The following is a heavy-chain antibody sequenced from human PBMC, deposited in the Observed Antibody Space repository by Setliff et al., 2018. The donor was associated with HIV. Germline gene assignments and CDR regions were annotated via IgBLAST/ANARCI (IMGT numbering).Heavy chain of an antibody. V-gene: IGHV4-4*07. D-gene: IGHD6-13*01. CDR2: IYIRGT. CDR3: ARGSWGSWRFDY. Sequence: SETLSLTCTVSGGAMNNNYWSWIRQPAGKGLEWIGRIYIRGTNYNPSLKTRLTMSLDTSSNQFSLNLNSETAADTAVYYCARGSWGSWRFDYWGQGTLVTVS. CDR1: GGAMNNNY. J-gene: IGHJ4*02.